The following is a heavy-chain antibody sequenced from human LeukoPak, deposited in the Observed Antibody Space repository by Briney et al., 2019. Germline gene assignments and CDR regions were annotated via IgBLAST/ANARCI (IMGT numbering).Heavy chain of an antibody. D-gene: IGHD4-17*01. CDR3: ARDLTTVTTRG. CDR2: ISISSSYI. V-gene: IGHV3-21*01. Sequence: GGSLRLSCAAFGFTFSSYSMNWVRQAPGKGLEWVSSISISSSYIYYADSVKGRFTISRDNAKNSLYLQMNSLRAEETAVYYCARDLTTVTTRGWGQGTLVTVSS. J-gene: IGHJ4*02. CDR1: GFTFSSYS.